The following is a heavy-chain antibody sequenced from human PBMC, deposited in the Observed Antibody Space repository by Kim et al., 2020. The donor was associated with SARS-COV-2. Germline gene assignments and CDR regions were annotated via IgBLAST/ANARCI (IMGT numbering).Heavy chain of an antibody. Sequence: GGSLRLSCSASGFTFSSYAMHWVRQAPGKGLEYVSAISSNGGSTYYADSVKGRFTISRDNSKNTLYLQMSSLRAEDTAVYYCVSFGELDWFDPWGQGTLVTVSS. CDR3: VSFGELDWFDP. CDR1: GFTFSSYA. J-gene: IGHJ5*02. V-gene: IGHV3-64D*09. D-gene: IGHD3-10*01. CDR2: ISSNGGST.